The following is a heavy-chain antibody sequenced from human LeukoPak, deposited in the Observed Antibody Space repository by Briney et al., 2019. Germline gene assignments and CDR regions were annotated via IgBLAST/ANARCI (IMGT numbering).Heavy chain of an antibody. V-gene: IGHV4-38-2*02. CDR1: GFSISSNCY. J-gene: IGHJ4*02. Sequence: SETLSLTCTVSGFSISSNCYWGWIRQPPGKGLEWIGTKYHSGNTYYNPSLKSRVTISVDTSKNSFSLKLSCVTAADTAVYYYARNPSLTGDFDYWGQGTLVTVSS. CDR3: ARNPSLTGDFDY. CDR2: KYHSGNT. D-gene: IGHD7-27*01.